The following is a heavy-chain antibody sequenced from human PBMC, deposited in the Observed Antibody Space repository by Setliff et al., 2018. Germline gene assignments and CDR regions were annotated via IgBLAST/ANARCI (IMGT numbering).Heavy chain of an antibody. Sequence: SETLSLTCTVSGGSLSTYYWSWIRQSPGRGLEYIGYVYYNGAADYSPSLKSRVTLSVDTSKNQFSLSLTSVTAEDTAVYYCARMSGFQYIDVWDKGTTVTVSS. CDR1: GGSLSTYY. J-gene: IGHJ6*03. CDR2: VYYNGAA. V-gene: IGHV4-59*08. D-gene: IGHD3-3*01. CDR3: ARMSGFQYIDV.